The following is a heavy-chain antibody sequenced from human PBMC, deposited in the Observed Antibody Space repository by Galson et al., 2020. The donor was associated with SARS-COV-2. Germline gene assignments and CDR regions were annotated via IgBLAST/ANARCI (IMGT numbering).Heavy chain of an antibody. Sequence: YYNPSLTSRVTMSVDTSKNQFSLKLSSVTAADTAVYYCARQILTGYYSFYYFDYWGQGTLVTVSS. D-gene: IGHD3-9*01. CDR3: ARQILTGYYSFYYFDY. V-gene: IGHV4-39*01. J-gene: IGHJ4*02.